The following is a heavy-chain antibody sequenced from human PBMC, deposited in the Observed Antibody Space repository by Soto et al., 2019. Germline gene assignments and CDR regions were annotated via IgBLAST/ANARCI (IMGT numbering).Heavy chain of an antibody. CDR1: GFSRSTSRVG. V-gene: IGHV2-5*01. J-gene: IGHJ4*02. CDR3: VHMTTFGEVDTFDY. CDR2: IYWNDDK. D-gene: IGHD3-16*01. Sequence: QITLKESGPTLVKPTQTLTLTCTFSGFSRSTSRVGVGWIRQPPGKALEWLALIYWNDDKRYSQALKSRLTITNDPSKNQVVLTTTNMDPVDTATYYCVHMTTFGEVDTFDYWGQGTLVTVSS.